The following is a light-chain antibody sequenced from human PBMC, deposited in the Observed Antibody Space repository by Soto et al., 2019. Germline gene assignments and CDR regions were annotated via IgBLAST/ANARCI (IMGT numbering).Light chain of an antibody. CDR2: DAT. CDR3: QQYGSSGT. CDR1: QRITSY. J-gene: IGKJ1*01. V-gene: IGKV3-11*01. Sequence: EVVLTQSPATLSLSPGERATLSCRASQRITSYLAWYQQRPGQAPRLLMYDATNRASGVPARFSGSKSGTDFTLTISSLQPEDFAVYYCQQYGSSGTFGQGTKVEIK.